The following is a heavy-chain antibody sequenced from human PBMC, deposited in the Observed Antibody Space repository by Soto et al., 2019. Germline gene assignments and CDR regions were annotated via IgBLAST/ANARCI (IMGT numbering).Heavy chain of an antibody. CDR1: GFTFSSYA. J-gene: IGHJ4*02. Sequence: PGGSLRLSCAASGFTFSSYAMSWVRQAPGQGLEWVSAISGSGCSTYYADSVKGRFTISRDNSKNTLYLQMNRLRAEDTAVYYCAKDTSIADRGFDYWGQVTLVTVSS. D-gene: IGHD6-6*01. V-gene: IGHV3-23*01. CDR3: AKDTSIADRGFDY. CDR2: ISGSGCST.